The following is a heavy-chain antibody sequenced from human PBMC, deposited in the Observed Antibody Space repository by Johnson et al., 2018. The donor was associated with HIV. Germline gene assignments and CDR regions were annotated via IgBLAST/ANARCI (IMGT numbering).Heavy chain of an antibody. J-gene: IGHJ3*02. CDR3: ARGIQPDAFDI. V-gene: IGHV3-7*02. CDR1: GFSFSSYW. Sequence: VQLVESGGGVVQPGGSLRLSCAASGFSFSSYWMSWVRQAPGKGLAWVANINRDGSEKYYVDSVKGRFTISRDNAKNSLYVQMSSLRAEDTAVYFCARGIQPDAFDIWGQGTMVTVSS. D-gene: IGHD2-2*01. CDR2: INRDGSEK.